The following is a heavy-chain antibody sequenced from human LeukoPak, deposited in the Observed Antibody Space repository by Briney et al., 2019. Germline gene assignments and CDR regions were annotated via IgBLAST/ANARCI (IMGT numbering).Heavy chain of an antibody. J-gene: IGHJ5*02. D-gene: IGHD4-17*01. CDR1: GGSISSGGYY. CDR3: ARDRSYGNNWFDP. CDR2: IYYSGST. Sequence: PSQTLSLTCTVSGGSISSGGYYWSWIRQHPGKGLEWIGYIYYSGSTYYNPSLKSRVTISVDTSKNQFSLKLTSVTAADTAVYYCARDRSYGNNWFDPWGQGTLVTVS. V-gene: IGHV4-31*03.